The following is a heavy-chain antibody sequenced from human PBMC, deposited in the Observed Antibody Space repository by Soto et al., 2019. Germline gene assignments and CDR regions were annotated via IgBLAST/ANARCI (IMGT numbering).Heavy chain of an antibody. D-gene: IGHD3-9*01. V-gene: IGHV3-13*01. J-gene: IGHJ6*03. CDR2: IGTAGDT. Sequence: GGSLRISCAASGFTFSSYDMHWVRQATGKGLEWVSAIGTAGDTYYPGSVKGRFTISRENAKNSLYLQMNSLRAGDTAVYYCARGVDGYYDILTGPIYYYYMDVWGKGTTVTVSS. CDR1: GFTFSSYD. CDR3: ARGVDGYYDILTGPIYYYYMDV.